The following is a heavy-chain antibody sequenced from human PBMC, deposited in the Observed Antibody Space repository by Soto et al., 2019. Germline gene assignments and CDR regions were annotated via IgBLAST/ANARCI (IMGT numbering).Heavy chain of an antibody. CDR2: ISAYNGNT. CDR3: ARDEGTAEQQGESGGLDY. D-gene: IGHD6-13*01. J-gene: IGHJ4*02. CDR1: GYTFTSYG. Sequence: QVPLVQSGAEVKKPGASVKVSCKASGYTFTSYGISWVRQAPGQGLEWMGWISAYNGNTNYAQKLQGRVTMTTDTSTSTAYMELRSLRSDDTAVYYCARDEGTAEQQGESGGLDYWGQGTLVTVSS. V-gene: IGHV1-18*01.